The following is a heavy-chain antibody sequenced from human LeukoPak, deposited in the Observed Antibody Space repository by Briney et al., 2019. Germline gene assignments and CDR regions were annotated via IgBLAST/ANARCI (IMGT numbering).Heavy chain of an antibody. Sequence: GGSLRLSCAASGFTFTTYWMSWVRQAPEKGLEWVANIKEDGSEIHYVDSVKGRFTISRDNAENSLYLQMNSLRAEDTAVYYCAKDSAKKYDDYWGQGTLVTVSS. D-gene: IGHD2/OR15-2a*01. CDR3: AKDSAKKYDDY. CDR1: GFTFTTYW. CDR2: IKEDGSEI. V-gene: IGHV3-7*03. J-gene: IGHJ4*02.